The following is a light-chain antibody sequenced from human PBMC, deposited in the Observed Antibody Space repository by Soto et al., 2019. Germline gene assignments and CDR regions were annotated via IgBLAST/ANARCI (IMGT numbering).Light chain of an antibody. V-gene: IGKV3-11*01. J-gene: IGKJ4*01. Sequence: EIVLTQSPGTLSLSPGEGATVSCRVSQSINSKSLVWYQRKFGQAPRLLIYNTSSRATGIPARFSGSGSGTDFTLTISSLEPEDFAVYYCQQRNNWPPVTFGGGTKVDIK. CDR3: QQRNNWPPVT. CDR2: NTS. CDR1: QSINSKS.